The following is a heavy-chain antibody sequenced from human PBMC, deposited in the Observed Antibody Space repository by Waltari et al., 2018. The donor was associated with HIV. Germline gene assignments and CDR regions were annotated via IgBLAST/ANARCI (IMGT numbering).Heavy chain of an antibody. CDR3: AKKIGGIGGYYYGMDV. Sequence: EVQVLESGGRLVQPGGSLRLSCTASGITFSSYAMSWVRQAPGKGLEWVSSASNIGDGTYYADSVRGRFTISRDNSKNTLSLQMNSLRVEDTAVYYCAKKIGGIGGYYYGMDVWGQGTTVTVSS. D-gene: IGHD3-22*01. CDR1: GITFSSYA. CDR2: ASNIGDGT. V-gene: IGHV3-23*01. J-gene: IGHJ6*02.